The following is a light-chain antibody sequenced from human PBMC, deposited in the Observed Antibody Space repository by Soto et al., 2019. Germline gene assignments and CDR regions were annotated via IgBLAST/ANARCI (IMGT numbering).Light chain of an antibody. J-gene: IGKJ5*01. CDR2: GAS. CDR3: QQYGSSPRT. Sequence: NLSLSPGERASHSCRPSQSVSTNYLAWYQQKPGQAPRLLIYGASNRATGIPDRFSGSGSGTDFTLTISRLEPEDFAVYYCQQYGSSPRTFGQGTRLEIK. CDR1: QSVSTNY. V-gene: IGKV3-20*01.